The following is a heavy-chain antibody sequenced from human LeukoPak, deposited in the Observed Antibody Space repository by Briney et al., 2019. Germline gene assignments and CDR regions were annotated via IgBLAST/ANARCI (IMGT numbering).Heavy chain of an antibody. Sequence: VASVKVSCKASGGTFSSYAISWVRQAPGQGLEWMGRIIPIFGTANYAQKFQGRVTITTDESTSTAYMELSSLRSEDTAVYYCARYLVEVVTAGPGGWFDPWGQGTLVTVSS. CDR2: IIPIFGTA. D-gene: IGHD2-21*02. V-gene: IGHV1-69*05. CDR3: ARYLVEVVTAGPGGWFDP. J-gene: IGHJ5*02. CDR1: GGTFSSYA.